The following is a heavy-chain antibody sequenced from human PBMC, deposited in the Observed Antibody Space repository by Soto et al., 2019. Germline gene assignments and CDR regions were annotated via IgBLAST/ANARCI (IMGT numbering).Heavy chain of an antibody. D-gene: IGHD3-22*01. J-gene: IGHJ3*02. CDR2: ISYDGSNK. Sequence: LRLSCAASGFTFSSYVMHWVRQAPVKGLEWVAVISYDGSNKYYADSVKGRFTISRDNSKNTLYLQMNSLRAEDTAVYYCAKFPYDSSGYLDAFDIWGQGTMVTVSS. V-gene: IGHV3-30*18. CDR1: GFTFSSYV. CDR3: AKFPYDSSGYLDAFDI.